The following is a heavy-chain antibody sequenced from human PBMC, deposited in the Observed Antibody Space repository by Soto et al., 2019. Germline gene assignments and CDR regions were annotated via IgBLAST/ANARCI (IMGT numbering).Heavy chain of an antibody. Sequence: ASVKVSCKASGYTFTRYYMHWVRQAPGQGLEWMGIINPSGGSTSYAQKFQGRVTMTRDTSTSTVYMELSSLRSEDTAVYYCARSYSSGWYDYWGQGTLVTVSS. D-gene: IGHD6-19*01. V-gene: IGHV1-46*01. CDR1: GYTFTRYY. J-gene: IGHJ4*02. CDR2: INPSGGST. CDR3: ARSYSSGWYDY.